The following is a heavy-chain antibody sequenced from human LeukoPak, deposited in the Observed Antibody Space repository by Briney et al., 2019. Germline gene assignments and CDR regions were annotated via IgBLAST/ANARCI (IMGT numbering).Heavy chain of an antibody. Sequence: ASVKVSCKASGYTFTSYSISWVRQAPGQGLEWMGWISAYNGNTNYAQKLQGRVTMTTDTSTSTAYMELRSLRSDDTAVYYCARVQYWNYYDSSGYYPDFDYWGQGTLVTVSS. V-gene: IGHV1-18*01. CDR2: ISAYNGNT. D-gene: IGHD3-22*01. CDR3: ARVQYWNYYDSSGYYPDFDY. CDR1: GYTFTSYS. J-gene: IGHJ4*02.